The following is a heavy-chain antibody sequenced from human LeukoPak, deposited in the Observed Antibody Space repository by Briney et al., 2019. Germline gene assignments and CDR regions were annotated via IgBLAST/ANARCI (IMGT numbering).Heavy chain of an antibody. V-gene: IGHV1-69*06. CDR1: GGTFSSYA. D-gene: IGHD2-15*01. CDR2: IIPIFGTA. J-gene: IGHJ4*02. Sequence: ASVKVSCKASGGTFSSYAISWVRQAPGQGLECMGGIIPIFGTANYAQKFQGRVTITADKSTSTAYMELSSLGSEDTAVYYCAREAPSCSGGSCYGDYFDYWGQGTLVTVSS. CDR3: AREAPSCSGGSCYGDYFDY.